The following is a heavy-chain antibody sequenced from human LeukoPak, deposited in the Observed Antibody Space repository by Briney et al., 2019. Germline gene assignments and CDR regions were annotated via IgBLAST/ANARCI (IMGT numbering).Heavy chain of an antibody. J-gene: IGHJ4*02. CDR2: INHSGST. V-gene: IGHV4-34*01. Sequence: SETLSLTCAVYGGSFSGYYWSWIRQPRAKGLEWIGEINHSGSTNYNPSLKSRVTIAVDTSKNQFSLKLSSVTAADTAVYYCARMRGYSGYDNGAYYFDHWGQGTLVTVSS. D-gene: IGHD5-12*01. CDR1: GGSFSGYY. CDR3: ARMRGYSGYDNGAYYFDH.